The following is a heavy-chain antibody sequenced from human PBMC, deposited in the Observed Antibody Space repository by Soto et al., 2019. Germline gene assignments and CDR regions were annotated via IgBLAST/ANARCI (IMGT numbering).Heavy chain of an antibody. CDR3: ARGDYVWGSYSMTLDY. CDR1: GYTFTGYY. D-gene: IGHD3-16*01. V-gene: IGHV1-2*02. Sequence: ASVKVSCKASGYTFTGYYMHWVRQAPGQGLEWMGWTNPNSGGTNYAQKFQGRVTMTRDTSISTAYMELSRLRSDDTAVYYCARGDYVWGSYSMTLDYWGQGTLVTVSS. CDR2: TNPNSGGT. J-gene: IGHJ4*02.